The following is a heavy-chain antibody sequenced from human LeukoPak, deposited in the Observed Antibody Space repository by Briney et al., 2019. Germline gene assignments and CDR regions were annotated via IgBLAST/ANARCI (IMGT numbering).Heavy chain of an antibody. Sequence: ASVKVSCKASGYTFTSYYMHWVRQAPGQGLEWMGTINPSGGSTSYAQKFQGRVTMTRDMSTSTVYMELSSLRSEDTAVYYCARVKPRPRGVVVVAAPSNWFDPWGQGTLVTVSS. CDR3: ARVKPRPRGVVVVAAPSNWFDP. V-gene: IGHV1-46*01. CDR1: GYTFTSYY. D-gene: IGHD2-15*01. J-gene: IGHJ5*02. CDR2: INPSGGST.